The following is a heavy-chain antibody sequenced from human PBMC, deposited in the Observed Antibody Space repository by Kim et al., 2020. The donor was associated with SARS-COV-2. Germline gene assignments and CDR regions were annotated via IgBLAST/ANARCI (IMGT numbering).Heavy chain of an antibody. D-gene: IGHD1-7*01. V-gene: IGHV1-2*02. CDR3: ARVEVHYTSSLDY. CDR1: GYTFPDYY. CDR2: LNPNSGGT. Sequence: ASVKVSCKTSGYTFPDYYIHWVRQAPGQGLEWMGWLNPNSGGTIYAQKFQGRVAMTRDTSISAAYMELSRLRSDDTALYYCARVEVHYTSSLDYWGQGTLVTVSS. J-gene: IGHJ4*02.